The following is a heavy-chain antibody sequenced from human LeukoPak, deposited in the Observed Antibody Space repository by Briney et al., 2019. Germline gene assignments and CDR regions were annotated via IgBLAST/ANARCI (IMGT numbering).Heavy chain of an antibody. J-gene: IGHJ4*02. D-gene: IGHD6-19*01. CDR1: GFTVSSNY. CDR3: ARDLKTSGWYGDFDY. V-gene: IGHV3-53*01. CDR2: IFSGGST. Sequence: GGSLRLSCAASGFTVSSNYMSWVRQAPGKGLEWASAIFSGGSTFYADSVTGRFTISRDNSKNTVYLEMNSLRAEDTAVYYCARDLKTSGWYGDFDYWGQGTLVTVSS.